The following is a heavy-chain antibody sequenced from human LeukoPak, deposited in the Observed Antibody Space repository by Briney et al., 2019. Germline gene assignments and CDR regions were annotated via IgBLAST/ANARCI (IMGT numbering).Heavy chain of an antibody. CDR1: GGSISSSSYC. Sequence: SETLSLTCTVSGGSISSSSYCWGWIRQPPGKGLEWIGSIYYSGSTYYNPSLKSRVTISVDTSKNQFSLKLSSVTAADTAVYYCARRVFSPNWFDPWGQGTLVTVSS. D-gene: IGHD3-3*01. CDR3: ARRVFSPNWFDP. CDR2: IYYSGST. J-gene: IGHJ5*02. V-gene: IGHV4-39*07.